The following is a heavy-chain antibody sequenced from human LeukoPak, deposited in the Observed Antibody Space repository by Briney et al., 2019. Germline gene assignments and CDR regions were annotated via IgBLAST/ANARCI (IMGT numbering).Heavy chain of an antibody. Sequence: SVKVSCKASGGTFSSYAISWVRQAPGQGLEWMGRIIPIFGTANYAQKFQGRVTITTDESTSTAYMELSSLRSEDTAVYYCARDDILTGHAFGIWGQGTMVTVSS. J-gene: IGHJ3*02. V-gene: IGHV1-69*05. CDR3: ARDDILTGHAFGI. CDR2: IIPIFGTA. D-gene: IGHD3-9*01. CDR1: GGTFSSYA.